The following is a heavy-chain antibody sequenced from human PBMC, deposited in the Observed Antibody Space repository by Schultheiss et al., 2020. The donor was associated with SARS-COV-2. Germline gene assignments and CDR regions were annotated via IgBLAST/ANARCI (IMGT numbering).Heavy chain of an antibody. CDR2: ISGSGGST. CDR1: GFTVSSNY. D-gene: IGHD4-11*01. J-gene: IGHJ5*02. CDR3: ARDPHYSNYLAWFDP. Sequence: GESLKISCAASGFTVSSNYMSWVRQAPGKGLEWVSAISGSGGSTYYADSVKGRFTISRDNSKNTLYLQMNSLRAEDTAIYYCARDPHYSNYLAWFDPWGQGTLVTVSS. V-gene: IGHV3-23*01.